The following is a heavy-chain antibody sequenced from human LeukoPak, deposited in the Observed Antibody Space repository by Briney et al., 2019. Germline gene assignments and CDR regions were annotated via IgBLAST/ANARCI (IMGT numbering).Heavy chain of an antibody. Sequence: GGSLRLSCAASGFTFSSYAMHWVRQAPGKGLEWVAVISYDGSNKYYADSVEGRFTISRDNSKNTLYLQMNSLRAEDTAVYYCAREGNKYYYDSSGYYKYWGQGTLVTVSS. CDR1: GFTFSSYA. CDR2: ISYDGSNK. V-gene: IGHV3-30*04. CDR3: AREGNKYYYDSSGYYKY. J-gene: IGHJ4*02. D-gene: IGHD3-22*01.